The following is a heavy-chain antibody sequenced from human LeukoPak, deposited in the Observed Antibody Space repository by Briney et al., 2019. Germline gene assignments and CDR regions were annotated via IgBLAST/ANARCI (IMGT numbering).Heavy chain of an antibody. J-gene: IGHJ4*02. CDR3: ARSLYYTQPGDEYYFDY. D-gene: IGHD3-10*01. CDR1: GGSISTYY. CDR2: ISYSGST. V-gene: IGHV4-59*01. Sequence: SETLSLTCTVSGGSISTYYWSWLRQPPGKGLEWIGYISYSGSTNYKPSLKSQVSLSLDTPNTQFSLRLSSVTAADTAAYYCARSLYYTQPGDEYYFDYWGQGTLVTVSS.